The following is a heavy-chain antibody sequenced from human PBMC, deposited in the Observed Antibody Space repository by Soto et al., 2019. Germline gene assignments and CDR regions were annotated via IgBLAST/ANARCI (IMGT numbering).Heavy chain of an antibody. D-gene: IGHD6-13*01. V-gene: IGHV4-59*01. J-gene: IGHJ4*02. CDR3: ARVRGTAGKRYFDY. CDR1: GGSMIAYY. Sequence: QVQLQESGPRLVKPSETLSLTCTVSGGSMIAYYWNWMRQPPGKGLQWIGYTYYSGSTTYNPSLKSRVTISVDSSKNQFSLKLDSVTPAATAVYYCARVRGTAGKRYFDYWGPGTLVTVSS. CDR2: TYYSGST.